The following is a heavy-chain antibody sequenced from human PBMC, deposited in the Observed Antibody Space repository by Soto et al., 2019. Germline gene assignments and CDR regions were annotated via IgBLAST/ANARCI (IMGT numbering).Heavy chain of an antibody. CDR2: INPNSGGT. V-gene: IGHV1-2*02. D-gene: IGHD3-10*01. J-gene: IGHJ6*02. CDR3: AGELRKYYYGSGSYYPPIYYYYYGMDV. Sequence: ASVKVSCKASGYTFTGYYMHWVRHAPGQGLEWMGWINPNSGGTNYAQKFQGRVTMTRDTSISTAYMELSRLRSDDTAVYYCAGELRKYYYGSGSYYPPIYYYYYGMDVWGQGTTVTSP. CDR1: GYTFTGYY.